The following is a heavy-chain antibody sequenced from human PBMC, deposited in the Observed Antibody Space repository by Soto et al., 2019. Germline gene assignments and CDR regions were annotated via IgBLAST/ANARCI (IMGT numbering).Heavy chain of an antibody. CDR2: ISGSGGST. V-gene: IGHV3-23*01. Sequence: EVQLLESGGGLVQPGGSLRLSCAASGFTFSSCAMSWVRQAPGKGLEWVSAISGSGGSTYYADSVKGRFTISRDNSKNTLYLQMNSLRAEDTAVYYCAKFIFWEYQPTVFDYWGQGTLVTVSS. CDR1: GFTFSSCA. CDR3: AKFIFWEYQPTVFDY. J-gene: IGHJ4*02. D-gene: IGHD2-2*01.